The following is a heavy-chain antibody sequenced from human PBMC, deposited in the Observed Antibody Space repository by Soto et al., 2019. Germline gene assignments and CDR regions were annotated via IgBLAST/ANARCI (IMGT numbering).Heavy chain of an antibody. D-gene: IGHD5-18*01. J-gene: IGHJ4*02. CDR3: ARGGNKVTAMVDY. CDR2: INHSGST. Sequence: PSETLSLTCAVYGGSFIGYYWIWIRQPPGKGLEWIGEINHSGSTNYNPSLKSRVTISVDTSKNQFSLKLSSVTAADTAVYYCARGGNKVTAMVDYWGQGTLVTVSS. CDR1: GGSFIGYY. V-gene: IGHV4-34*01.